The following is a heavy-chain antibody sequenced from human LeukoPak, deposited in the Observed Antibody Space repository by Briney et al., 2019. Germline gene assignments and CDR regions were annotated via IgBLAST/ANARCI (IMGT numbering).Heavy chain of an antibody. V-gene: IGHV1-8*01. D-gene: IGHD5-24*01. Sequence: ASVKVSCKASGYTFTRYYIHWVRQATGQGLEWMGWMNPNSGNSGYAQKFQGRVTMTRNTSISTAYMELSSLRSEDTAVYYCARGNGTRRWLQWGSWGQGTLVTVSS. CDR1: GYTFTRYY. CDR3: ARGNGTRRWLQWGS. J-gene: IGHJ5*02. CDR2: MNPNSGNS.